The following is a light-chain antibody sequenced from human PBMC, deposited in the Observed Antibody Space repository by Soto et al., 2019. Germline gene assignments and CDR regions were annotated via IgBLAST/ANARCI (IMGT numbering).Light chain of an antibody. V-gene: IGKV1-39*01. Sequence: DLQMTQSPSSLSASVGDRATITCRASQSIASYLNWYHQRPGKAPKLLIYAASNLHSGVPSRFSGSGSGTDFTLTISSLQPEDFATYYCQQSYSAPFTFGPGTKVDIK. J-gene: IGKJ3*01. CDR1: QSIASY. CDR3: QQSYSAPFT. CDR2: AAS.